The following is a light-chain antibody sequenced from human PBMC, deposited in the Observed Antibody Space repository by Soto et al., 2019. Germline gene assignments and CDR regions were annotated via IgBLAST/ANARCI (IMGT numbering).Light chain of an antibody. CDR2: RDN. Sequence: QSVLTQPPSASGTPGQRVTISCSGSSSNIGSNYVYWYQHLPGTAPKLLIYRDNQRPSGVPDRFSGSKPGTSASLAISGLRSEDEADYYCAAWDDSLSGVVFGGGTKVT. V-gene: IGLV1-47*01. CDR1: SSNIGSNY. CDR3: AAWDDSLSGVV. J-gene: IGLJ2*01.